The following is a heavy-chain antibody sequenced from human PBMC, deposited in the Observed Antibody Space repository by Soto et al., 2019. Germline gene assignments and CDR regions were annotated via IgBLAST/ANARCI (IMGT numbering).Heavy chain of an antibody. D-gene: IGHD6-6*01. V-gene: IGHV3-23*01. Sequence: GGSLRLSCAASGFAFSSSAMSWVRQAPGKGLEWVSAISGSGGSTYYADSVKGRFTISRDNSKKTLYLQMNSLSAEDTAVYYCAKREGYSSSFDYWGQGTLVTVSS. CDR3: AKREGYSSSFDY. CDR2: ISGSGGST. J-gene: IGHJ4*02. CDR1: GFAFSSSA.